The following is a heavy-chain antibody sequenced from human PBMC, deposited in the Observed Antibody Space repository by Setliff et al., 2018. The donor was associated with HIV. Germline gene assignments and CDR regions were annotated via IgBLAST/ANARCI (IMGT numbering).Heavy chain of an antibody. J-gene: IGHJ4*02. D-gene: IGHD3-22*01. CDR3: GRNRGNGWYYYDP. Sequence: ASVKVSCKASGYTFTSYSLHWVRQAPGQGLEWMGEINPSGGSTAYAENFQGRVTMTRDTSTSTVYMEMRGLRSDDTAVYYCGRNRGNGWYYYDPWGQGTLVTVSS. V-gene: IGHV1-46*01. CDR2: INPSGGST. CDR1: GYTFTSYS.